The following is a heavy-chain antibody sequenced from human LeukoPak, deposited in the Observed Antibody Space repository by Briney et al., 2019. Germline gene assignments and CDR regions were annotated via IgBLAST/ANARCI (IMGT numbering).Heavy chain of an antibody. J-gene: IGHJ4*02. CDR2: IRYDGINK. CDR3: AKDRLNGSYVFDY. Sequence: GGSLRLSCAASGFTFSNYGMHWVRQAPGKGLDWVAFIRYDGINKYYADSVKGRFTISRDNSKNTLYLQMSSLRVEDTAVYYCAKDRLNGSYVFDYWGQGTLVTVSS. V-gene: IGHV3-30*02. CDR1: GFTFSNYG. D-gene: IGHD1-26*01.